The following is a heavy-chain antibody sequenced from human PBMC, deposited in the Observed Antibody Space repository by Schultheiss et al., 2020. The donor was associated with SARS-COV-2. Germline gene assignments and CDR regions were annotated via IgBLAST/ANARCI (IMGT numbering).Heavy chain of an antibody. J-gene: IGHJ6*02. CDR1: GYTFTTYW. CDR2: IDPSDSYT. CDR3: ARRGSGWYGGGEYYYYYGMDV. V-gene: IGHV5-10-1*01. Sequence: ESLKLSCKGSGYTFTTYWIGWVRQLPGKGLEWMGRIDPSDSYTNYSPSFQGHVTISADKSISTAYLQWSSLKASDTAMYYCARRGSGWYGGGEYYYYYGMDVWGQGTTVTVSS. D-gene: IGHD6-19*01.